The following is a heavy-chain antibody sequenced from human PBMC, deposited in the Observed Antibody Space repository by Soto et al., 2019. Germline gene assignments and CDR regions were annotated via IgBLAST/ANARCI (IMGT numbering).Heavy chain of an antibody. Sequence: SETLSLTCTVSGGSMISYYWSWIRQPPGRGLEWIGFIYYAGSTKYNPSLKSRVTISVDTSKNQFSLKLSSVTAADTAVYYCARHSTYYDSSPLDYWGQGTLVTVSS. D-gene: IGHD3-22*01. CDR3: ARHSTYYDSSPLDY. J-gene: IGHJ4*02. CDR2: IYYAGST. CDR1: GGSMISYY. V-gene: IGHV4-59*08.